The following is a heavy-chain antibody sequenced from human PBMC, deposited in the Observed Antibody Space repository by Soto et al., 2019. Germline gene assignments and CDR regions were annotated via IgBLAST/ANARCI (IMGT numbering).Heavy chain of an antibody. V-gene: IGHV3-23*01. Sequence: EVQLLESGGGLVQPGGSLRLSCAASGFTFSSYTMSWVRQGPGKGLEWVSGISSSGGSTVYADSVKGRFTISRDNFKNTLYLQMDSLRAVDTAVYYCAKGWGDYWGQGIPVTVSS. CDR1: GFTFSSYT. CDR3: AKGWGDY. CDR2: ISSSGGST. D-gene: IGHD7-27*01. J-gene: IGHJ4*02.